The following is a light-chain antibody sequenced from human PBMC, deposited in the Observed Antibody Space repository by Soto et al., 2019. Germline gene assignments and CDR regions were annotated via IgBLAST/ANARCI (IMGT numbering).Light chain of an antibody. CDR1: TSNIGKYY. CDR3: ATWDGGLTPQGV. J-gene: IGLJ1*01. V-gene: IGLV1-51*01. CDR2: DNN. Sequence: VLSQPPSVSAAPGQRVTISFSGSTSNIGKYYVSWYQQVPGTAPRLLIYDNNQRPSGIPDRFSGSKSGTSATLAITGLQTGDEADYYCATWDGGLTPQGVFGTGTKVTVL.